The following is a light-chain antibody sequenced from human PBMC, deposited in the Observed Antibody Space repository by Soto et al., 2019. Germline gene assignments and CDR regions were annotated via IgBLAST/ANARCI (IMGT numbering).Light chain of an antibody. CDR2: GAS. V-gene: IGKV3-20*01. J-gene: IGKJ2*01. CDR1: QSVSSSY. Sequence: EIVLTQSPGTLSLSPGERATLSCRASQSVSSSYLAWYQQKPGQAPRLPIYGASSRATGIPDRFSGSGSGTDFTLTISRLEPEDFAVYSCQQYGSSPPMYTFGQGTK. CDR3: QQYGSSPPMYT.